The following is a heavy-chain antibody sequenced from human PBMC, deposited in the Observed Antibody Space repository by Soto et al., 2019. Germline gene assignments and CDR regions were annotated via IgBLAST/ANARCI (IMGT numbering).Heavy chain of an antibody. Sequence: EVQLLESGGGWVQPGGSLRLSCAASGFTFGSYAMSWVRQAPGKGLEWVSLVTFSGANTYYAGSVPGRFTISRDNSRNTLYLQMSSLRVEDTAVYYCATPSLSTGGYSSFDSWGRGTLVTVSS. D-gene: IGHD1-26*01. CDR3: ATPSLSTGGYSSFDS. CDR1: GFTFGSYA. J-gene: IGHJ4*02. V-gene: IGHV3-23*01. CDR2: VTFSGANT.